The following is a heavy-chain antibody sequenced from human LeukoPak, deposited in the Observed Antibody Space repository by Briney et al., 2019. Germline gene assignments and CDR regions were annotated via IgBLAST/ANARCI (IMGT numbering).Heavy chain of an antibody. CDR3: ARDTLVQTGYYARGYYYYYGMDV. D-gene: IGHD3-9*01. V-gene: IGHV3-48*04. CDR2: ISPSSSTI. J-gene: IGHJ6*02. CDR1: GFTFSSYS. Sequence: SGGSLRLSCVVSGFTFSSYSMNWVRQAPGKGLEWVSYISPSSSTIYYADSVKGRFTISRDNAKNSLYLQMNSLRAEDTAVYYCARDTLVQTGYYARGYYYYYGMDVWGQGTTVTVSS.